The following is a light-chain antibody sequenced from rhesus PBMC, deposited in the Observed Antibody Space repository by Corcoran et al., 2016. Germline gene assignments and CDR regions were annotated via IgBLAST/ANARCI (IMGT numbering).Light chain of an antibody. CDR2: KAS. J-gene: IGKJ1*01. V-gene: IGKV1-22*01. CDR1: QGISSW. CDR3: LQYSSSPRT. Sequence: DIQMTQSPSSLSASVGDKLTITCRASQGISSWLAWYQQKPGKAPKLLIYKASSLQRGVPSRFSGSGSGTDFTLTISSLQPEDCATYYCLQYSSSPRTFGQGTKVEIK.